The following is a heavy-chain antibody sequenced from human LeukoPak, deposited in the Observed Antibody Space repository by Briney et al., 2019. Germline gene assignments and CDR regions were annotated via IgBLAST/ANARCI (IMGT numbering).Heavy chain of an antibody. CDR1: GGTFSSYA. Sequence: SVKVSCKASGGTFSSYAISWVRQAPGQGLEWMVGIIPIFGTANYAQKFQGRVTITADESTSTAYLELSSLRSEDTAVYYCARDFSQGMYGDDASDIWGQGTMVTVSS. J-gene: IGHJ3*02. CDR3: ARDFSQGMYGDDASDI. CDR2: IIPIFGTA. D-gene: IGHD4-17*01. V-gene: IGHV1-69*01.